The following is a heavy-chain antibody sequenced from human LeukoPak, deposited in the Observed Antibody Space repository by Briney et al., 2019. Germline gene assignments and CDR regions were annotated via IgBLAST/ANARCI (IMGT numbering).Heavy chain of an antibody. CDR3: ARAGSGWGFDY. V-gene: IGHV3-11*05. Sequence: PGGSLRLSCAASGFTFSDYYMSWIRQAPGKGLEWVSYISSSSSYTNYADSVKGRFTISRNNAKNSLYLQMNSLRAEDTAVYYCARAGSGWGFDYWGQGTLVTVSS. CDR1: GFTFSDYY. J-gene: IGHJ4*02. D-gene: IGHD6-19*01. CDR2: ISSSSSYT.